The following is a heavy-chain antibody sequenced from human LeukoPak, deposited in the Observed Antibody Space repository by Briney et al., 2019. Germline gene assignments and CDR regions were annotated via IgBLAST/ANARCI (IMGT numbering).Heavy chain of an antibody. CDR3: AKDLMRDRWFGES. CDR2: IRYEGNEK. V-gene: IGHV3-30*02. Sequence: PGGSLRLSCAASGFTFSSYEMNWVRQTPDKGLEWVAFIRYEGNEKFYADSVKGRFTISRDNSKNTLYLEMNSLRVEDTAVYYCAKDLMRDRWFGESWGQGTLVTVSS. D-gene: IGHD3-10*01. CDR1: GFTFSSYE. J-gene: IGHJ5*02.